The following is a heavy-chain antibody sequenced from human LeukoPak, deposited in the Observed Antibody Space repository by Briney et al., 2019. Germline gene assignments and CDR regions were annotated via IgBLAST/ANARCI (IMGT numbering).Heavy chain of an antibody. CDR1: GFTFSGSA. Sequence: PGGFLRLSCAASGFTFSGSAMHWVRQAPGKGLEWAAFIRYDGSNKYYADSVKGRFTISRDNSKNTLYLQMNSLRAEDTAVYYCAKDGDWAGTNYYYYYMDVWGKGTTVTISS. CDR2: IRYDGSNK. V-gene: IGHV3-30*02. CDR3: AKDGDWAGTNYYYYYMDV. J-gene: IGHJ6*03. D-gene: IGHD6-19*01.